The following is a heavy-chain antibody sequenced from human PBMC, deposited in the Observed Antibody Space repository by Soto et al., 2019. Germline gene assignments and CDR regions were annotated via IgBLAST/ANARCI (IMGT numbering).Heavy chain of an antibody. V-gene: IGHV3-23*01. J-gene: IGHJ4*02. CDR3: AKVPYVDILTGYGEYYFDY. CDR1: GFTFSSYA. Sequence: GGSLRLSCAASGFTFSSYAMSWVRQAPGKGLEWVSAISGSGGSTYYADSVKGRFTISRDNSKNTLYLQMNSLRAEDTAVYYCAKVPYVDILTGYGEYYFDYWGQGTLDTGSS. D-gene: IGHD3-9*01. CDR2: ISGSGGST.